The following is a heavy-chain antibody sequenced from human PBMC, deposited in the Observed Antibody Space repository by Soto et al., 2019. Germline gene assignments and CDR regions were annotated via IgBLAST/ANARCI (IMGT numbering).Heavy chain of an antibody. CDR2: IYYSGST. D-gene: IGHD3-16*01. J-gene: IGHJ4*02. CDR1: GGSIISGDYY. V-gene: IGHV4-30-4*01. CDR3: ARVMIHESGFDY. Sequence: PLEILSLTCTVSGGSIISGDYYWSWIRQPPGKGLEWIGYIYYSGSTYYNPSLKSRVTISVDTSKNQFSLKLSSVTAADTAVYYCARVMIHESGFDYWGQGTLVTVSS.